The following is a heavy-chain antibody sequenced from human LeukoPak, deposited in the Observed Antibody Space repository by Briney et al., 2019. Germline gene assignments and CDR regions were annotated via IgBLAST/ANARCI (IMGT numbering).Heavy chain of an antibody. Sequence: GGSVRLSCAASGFTFSSYEMNRVRQAPGKGLEWVSYISSSGNTIYYADSVKGRFTISRDNAKNSLYLQMNSLRAEDTAIYYCARDIRWEPGPWGQGTLVTVSS. CDR1: GFTFSSYE. CDR3: ARDIRWEPGP. CDR2: ISSSGNTI. J-gene: IGHJ5*02. D-gene: IGHD1-26*01. V-gene: IGHV3-48*03.